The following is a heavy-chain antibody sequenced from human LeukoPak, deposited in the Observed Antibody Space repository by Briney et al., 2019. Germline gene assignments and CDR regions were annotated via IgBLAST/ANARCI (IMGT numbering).Heavy chain of an antibody. V-gene: IGHV4-34*01. Sequence: PSETLSLTCAVYGGSFSDHYWTWIRQPPGRGIEFIGEINHSGATSYNPSLKSRVTLSVDPSKNQFSLRLKSVTAADTAVYYCARGLYHYDSSGYSASKYYMDVWGKGTTVTVSS. D-gene: IGHD3-22*01. J-gene: IGHJ6*03. CDR2: INHSGAT. CDR3: ARGLYHYDSSGYSASKYYMDV. CDR1: GGSFSDHY.